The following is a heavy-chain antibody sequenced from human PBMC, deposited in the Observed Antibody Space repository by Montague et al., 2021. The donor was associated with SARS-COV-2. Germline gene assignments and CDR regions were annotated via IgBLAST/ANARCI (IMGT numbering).Heavy chain of an antibody. V-gene: IGHV4-39*07. Sequence: SETLSLTCTVSGGSISSSSYYWGWIRQPPGKGLWWIGSIYYSGSTYYNPSLKSRVTISVDTSKNQFSLKLSSVTAADTAVYYCARVGRQQLVRLSGMDVWGQGTTVTVSS. J-gene: IGHJ6*02. D-gene: IGHD6-13*01. CDR2: IYYSGST. CDR1: GGSISSSSYY. CDR3: ARVGRQQLVRLSGMDV.